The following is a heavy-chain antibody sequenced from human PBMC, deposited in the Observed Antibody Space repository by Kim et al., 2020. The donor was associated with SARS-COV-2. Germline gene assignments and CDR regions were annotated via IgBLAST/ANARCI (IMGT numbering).Heavy chain of an antibody. Sequence: GGSLRLSCAASGFTFSSYGMHWVRQAPGKGLEWVAVISYDGSNKYYADSVKGRFTISRDNSKNTLYLQMNSLRAEDTAVYYCAKDLVSSSEYYYGMDVWGQGTTVNVS. D-gene: IGHD6-6*01. CDR3: AKDLVSSSEYYYGMDV. V-gene: IGHV3-30*18. J-gene: IGHJ6*01. CDR2: ISYDGSNK. CDR1: GFTFSSYG.